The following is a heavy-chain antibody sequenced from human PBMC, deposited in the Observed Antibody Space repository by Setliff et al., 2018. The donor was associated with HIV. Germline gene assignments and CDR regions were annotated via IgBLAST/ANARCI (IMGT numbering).Heavy chain of an antibody. CDR1: GFTFSSYA. Sequence: SLRLSCAASGFTFSSYAMHWVRQAPGKGLEWVAVISYDGSNKYYADSVKGRFTISRDNSKNTLYLQMNSLRAEDTAVYYCARGGEAFDIWGQGTMVTVSS. CDR3: ARGGEAFDI. D-gene: IGHD3-10*01. CDR2: ISYDGSNK. V-gene: IGHV3-30*01. J-gene: IGHJ3*02.